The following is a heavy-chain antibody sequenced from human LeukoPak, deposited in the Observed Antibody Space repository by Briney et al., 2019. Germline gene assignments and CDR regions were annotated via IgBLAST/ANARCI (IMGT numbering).Heavy chain of an antibody. CDR3: ARGVGATLYYYYMDV. CDR1: GGSISSGSYY. Sequence: SETLSLTCTVSGGSISSGSYYWSWIRQPAGKGLEGVGRIYTSGSTNYNPSLKSRVTIAGDTAKNQYSLKLSPWSAADTAVYYCARGVGATLYYYYMDVWGKGTTVTISS. D-gene: IGHD1-26*01. V-gene: IGHV4-61*02. J-gene: IGHJ6*03. CDR2: IYTSGST.